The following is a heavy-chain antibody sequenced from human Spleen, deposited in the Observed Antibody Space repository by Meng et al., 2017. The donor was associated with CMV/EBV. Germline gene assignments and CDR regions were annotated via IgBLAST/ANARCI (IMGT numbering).Heavy chain of an antibody. D-gene: IGHD1-26*01. Sequence: LLESGGGCVQPGGSLGLSRAASGFTFSSYAMSWVRQAPGKGLEWVSRINEDGRITSYADSVKGRFTISRDNARNTLYLQMNSLRADDSAVYYCARDLSGSRDYWGRGTLVTVSS. V-gene: IGHV3-74*01. J-gene: IGHJ4*02. CDR2: INEDGRIT. CDR3: ARDLSGSRDY. CDR1: GFTFSSYA.